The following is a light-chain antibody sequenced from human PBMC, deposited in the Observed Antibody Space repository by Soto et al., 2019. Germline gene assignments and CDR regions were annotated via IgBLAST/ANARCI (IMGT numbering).Light chain of an antibody. CDR1: QSVRSSY. Sequence: EIVLTQSPGTLSLSPGERATLSCRASQSVRSSYLAWYQQKPGQAPRLLIYGASSRATGIPDRFSGSGSGTDLTLTINRLEHEDLAVYYCQQYGDSPTFGGGTKVEIK. CDR2: GAS. J-gene: IGKJ4*01. V-gene: IGKV3-20*01. CDR3: QQYGDSPT.